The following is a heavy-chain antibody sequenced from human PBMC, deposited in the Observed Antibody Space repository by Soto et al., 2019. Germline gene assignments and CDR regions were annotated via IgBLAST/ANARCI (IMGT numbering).Heavy chain of an antibody. CDR1: GGSISSGGYY. CDR2: IYYSGST. D-gene: IGHD3-10*01. V-gene: IGHV4-31*03. Sequence: SETLSLTCTVSGGSISSGGYYWSWIRQHPGKGLEWIGYIYYSGSTYYNPSLKSRVTISVDTSKNQFSLKLSSVTAADTAVYYCARECYYYGSGSLDYYYMDVWGKGTTVTVSS. J-gene: IGHJ6*03. CDR3: ARECYYYGSGSLDYYYMDV.